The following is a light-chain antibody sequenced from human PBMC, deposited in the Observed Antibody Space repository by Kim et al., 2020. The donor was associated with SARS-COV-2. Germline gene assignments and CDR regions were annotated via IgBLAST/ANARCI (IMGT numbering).Light chain of an antibody. CDR1: QGVATN. V-gene: IGKV3-15*01. CDR3: QQYNNWPPGT. J-gene: IGKJ1*01. Sequence: PGETATLSCRVSQGVATNLAWYRQKPGQPPRLLIYGASRRATGIPVRVSGSGSGTEFTLTISSLQSEDFAVYYCQQYNNWPPGTFGQGTKV. CDR2: GAS.